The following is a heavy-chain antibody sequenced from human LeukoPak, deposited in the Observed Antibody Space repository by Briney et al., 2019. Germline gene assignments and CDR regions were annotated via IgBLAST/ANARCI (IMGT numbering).Heavy chain of an antibody. CDR1: GFTFSSYE. CDR3: ARSYVDTAMALDY. J-gene: IGHJ4*02. Sequence: GGSLRLSCSASGFTFSSYEMNWVRQAPGKGPEWVSYISRSGTTILYADSVKGRFTISRDNAKNSLYLQMNSLRAEDTAVYYCARSYVDTAMALDYWGQGTLVTVSS. CDR2: ISRSGTTI. V-gene: IGHV3-48*03. D-gene: IGHD5-18*01.